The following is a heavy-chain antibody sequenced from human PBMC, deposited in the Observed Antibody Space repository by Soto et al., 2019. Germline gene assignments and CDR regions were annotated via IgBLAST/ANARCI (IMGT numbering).Heavy chain of an antibody. CDR2: INQDGSES. J-gene: IGHJ4*02. Sequence: EVQLVESGGGLVQPGGSLRLSCVVSGLTFSNYWMSWVRQAPGKGLEWVANINQDGSESYYVDSVKGRFTISRDNAKNSLYLQMTGRRAEDTAVYYCARPARECSSPGCANWCQGTLVTVSS. CDR1: GLTFSNYW. V-gene: IGHV3-7*01. D-gene: IGHD2-2*01. CDR3: ARPARECSSPGCAN.